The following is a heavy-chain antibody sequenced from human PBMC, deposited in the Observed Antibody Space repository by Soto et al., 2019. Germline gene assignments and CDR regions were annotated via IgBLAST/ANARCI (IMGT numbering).Heavy chain of an antibody. CDR2: IKQDGSEK. Sequence: GGSLRLSCAASGFTFSSYWMSWVRQAPGKGLEWVANIKQDGSEKYYVDSVKGRFTISRDNAKNSLYLQMNSLGAEDTAVYYCASTPSGQLRFLEWPYYFDYWGQGTLVTVSS. J-gene: IGHJ4*02. CDR3: ASTPSGQLRFLEWPYYFDY. V-gene: IGHV3-7*01. CDR1: GFTFSSYW. D-gene: IGHD3-3*01.